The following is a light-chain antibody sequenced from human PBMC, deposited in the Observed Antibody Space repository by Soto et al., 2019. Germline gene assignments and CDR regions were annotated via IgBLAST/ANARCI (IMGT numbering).Light chain of an antibody. Sequence: EIVMTQSPASLSVSPGDGAKLYCRESKSVARNVAWYQQKPGQGPRLLIHGASTRAVGVPARFSGSGSGTDFTLTISSLQSEDFAVYYCQQYHNWPPQYTFGQGTKLQIK. CDR3: QQYHNWPPQYT. CDR1: KSVARN. V-gene: IGKV3-15*01. CDR2: GAS. J-gene: IGKJ2*01.